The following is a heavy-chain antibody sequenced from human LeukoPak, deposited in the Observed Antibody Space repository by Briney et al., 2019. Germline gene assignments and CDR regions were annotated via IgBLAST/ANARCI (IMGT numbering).Heavy chain of an antibody. CDR1: GFTFSSYA. CDR2: ISTSSSTI. J-gene: IGHJ3*02. Sequence: AGGSLRLSCAVSGFTFSSYAMNWVRQAPGKGLEWVSYISTSSSTIYYSDSVKGRFTISRDNAKNSLYLQMNSLRDEDTAVYYCARDRSYYDILTGYYTTPDAFDIWGQGTMVTVPS. CDR3: ARDRSYYDILTGYYTTPDAFDI. V-gene: IGHV3-48*02. D-gene: IGHD3-9*01.